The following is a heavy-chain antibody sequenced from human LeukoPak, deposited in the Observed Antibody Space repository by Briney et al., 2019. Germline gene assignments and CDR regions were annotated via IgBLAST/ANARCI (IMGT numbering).Heavy chain of an antibody. J-gene: IGHJ5*02. CDR3: ATVSSYYYDSSGYPTRWFDP. V-gene: IGHV1-24*01. Sequence: ASVKVSCKVSGYTLTELSMHWVRQAPGKGLEWMGGFDPEDGETIYAQKFQGRVTMTEDTSTDTAYMELSSLRSEDTAVYYCATVSSYYYDSSGYPTRWFDPWGQGTLVTVSS. CDR1: GYTLTELS. D-gene: IGHD3-22*01. CDR2: FDPEDGET.